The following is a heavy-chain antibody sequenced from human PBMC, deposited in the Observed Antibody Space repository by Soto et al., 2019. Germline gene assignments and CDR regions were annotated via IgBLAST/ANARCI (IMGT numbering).Heavy chain of an antibody. D-gene: IGHD2-2*01. Sequence: SVKVSCKASGGTFSSYAISWVRQAPGQGLEWMGGIIPIFGTANYAQKFQGRVTITADESTSTAYMELSSLRSEDTAVYYCASSLGYCISTSCYVFDPWGQGTLVPVSS. CDR1: GGTFSSYA. CDR2: IIPIFGTA. J-gene: IGHJ5*02. V-gene: IGHV1-69*13. CDR3: ASSLGYCISTSCYVFDP.